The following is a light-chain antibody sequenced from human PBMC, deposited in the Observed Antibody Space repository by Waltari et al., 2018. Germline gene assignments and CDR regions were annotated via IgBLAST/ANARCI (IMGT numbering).Light chain of an antibody. CDR3: SSYTSSSTYV. CDR2: DVS. CDR1: SSDVGGYNY. V-gene: IGLV2-14*01. Sequence: QSALTQPASVSGSPGQSITLPCTGTSSDVGGYNYVSWYQQHPGKAPKLMTYDVSKRPSGVSNRFSGSKSGNTASLTISGLQAEDEADYYCSSYTSSSTYVFGTGTKVTVL. J-gene: IGLJ1*01.